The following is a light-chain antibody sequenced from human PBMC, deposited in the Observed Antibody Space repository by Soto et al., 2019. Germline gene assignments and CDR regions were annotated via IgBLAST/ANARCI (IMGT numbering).Light chain of an antibody. CDR1: SSDVGGYNY. CDR3: SSFAGNNNLV. J-gene: IGLJ2*01. Sequence: QSALTQPPSASGSLGQSVTISCTGTSSDVGGYNYVSWYQQHPGKAPKLMISEVSKRPSGVPVRFSGSKSGNTASLTVSGLQDEDEADYYCSSFAGNNNLVFGGGTKLTVL. V-gene: IGLV2-8*01. CDR2: EVS.